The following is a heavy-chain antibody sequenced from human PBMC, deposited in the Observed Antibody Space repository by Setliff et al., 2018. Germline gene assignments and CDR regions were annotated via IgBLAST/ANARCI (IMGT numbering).Heavy chain of an antibody. CDR3: ARSRTIAVKGGVFAV. J-gene: IGHJ2*01. CDR2: IYYSGST. V-gene: IGHV4-31*02. Sequence: SETLCLTCSVSGASISSDGYYWSWIRQYPGKGLEWIGYIYYSGSTYYNPSLKSRVTISLDTSENQFSLELTSVTAADTAVYYCARSRTIAVKGGVFAVWGRGTLVTVSS. D-gene: IGHD6-19*01. CDR1: GASISSDGYY.